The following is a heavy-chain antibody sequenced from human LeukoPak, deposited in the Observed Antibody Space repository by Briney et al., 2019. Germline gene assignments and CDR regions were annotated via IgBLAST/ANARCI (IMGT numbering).Heavy chain of an antibody. CDR2: IDPSDSYT. V-gene: IGHV5-10-1*01. J-gene: IGHJ6*02. CDR3: ARRSAVAGYGMDV. CDR1: GYSFTSHW. D-gene: IGHD6-19*01. Sequence: GESLKISCKGSGYSFTSHWINWVRQMPGKGLEWMGRIDPSDSYTNFSPSFQGHVTIPADKSISTAYLQWSSLKASDTAMYYCARRSAVAGYGMDVWGQGTTVTVSS.